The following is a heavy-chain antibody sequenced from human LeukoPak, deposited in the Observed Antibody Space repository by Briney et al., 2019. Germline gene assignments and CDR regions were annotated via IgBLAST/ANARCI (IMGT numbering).Heavy chain of an antibody. CDR1: GFTFSSYA. J-gene: IGHJ6*02. Sequence: GGSLRLSCAASGFTFSSYAMHWVRQAPGKGLEWVAVISYDGSNKYYADSVKGRFTISRDNSKNTLYLQMNSLRAEDTAVYYCATPHDYGDYGGVWGQGTTVTVSS. CDR2: ISYDGSNK. D-gene: IGHD4-17*01. V-gene: IGHV3-30-3*01. CDR3: ATPHDYGDYGGV.